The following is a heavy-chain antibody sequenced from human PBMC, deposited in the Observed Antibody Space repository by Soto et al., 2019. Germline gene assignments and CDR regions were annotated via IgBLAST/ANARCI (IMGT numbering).Heavy chain of an antibody. CDR1: GYTFTSYG. CDR2: ISAYSGNT. Sequence: ASVKVSCKASGYTFTSYGISWVRQAPGQGLEWMGWISAYSGNTNYAQKLQGRVTMTTDTSTSTAYMELRSLRSDDTAVYHCARDVLWFGELLSVTFDYWGQGTLVTVSS. J-gene: IGHJ4*02. CDR3: ARDVLWFGELLSVTFDY. V-gene: IGHV1-18*01. D-gene: IGHD3-10*01.